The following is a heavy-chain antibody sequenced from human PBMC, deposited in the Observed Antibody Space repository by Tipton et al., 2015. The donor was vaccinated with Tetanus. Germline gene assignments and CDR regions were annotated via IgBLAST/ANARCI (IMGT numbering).Heavy chain of an antibody. CDR3: TRVRYSSGWYPSDY. J-gene: IGHJ4*02. D-gene: IGHD6-19*01. V-gene: IGHV3-21*01. CDR1: RFTFSHYS. Sequence: SLRLSCAAFRFTFSHYSMTWVRQAPGKGLEWVSSISDSTDYIYYADSVKGRFTISRDNAWNSLYLQMNSLRAEDTAMYYCTRVRYSSGWYPSDYWGQGTLVTVSS. CDR2: ISDSTDYI.